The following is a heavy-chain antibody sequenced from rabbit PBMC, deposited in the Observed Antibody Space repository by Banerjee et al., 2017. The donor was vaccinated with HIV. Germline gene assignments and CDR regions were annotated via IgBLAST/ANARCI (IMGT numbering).Heavy chain of an antibody. V-gene: IGHV1S40*01. CDR1: GIDFSSYYY. Sequence: QSLEESGGDLVKPGASLTLTCKASGIDFSSYYYMCWVRQAPGKGLEWIGCIYTGSGSTYYASWAKGRFTISKTSSTTVTLQMTSLTAADTATYFCARDLIFQYVGDGYVLWGPGTLVTVS. J-gene: IGHJ6*01. CDR3: ARDLIFQYVGDGYVL. CDR2: IYTGSGST. D-gene: IGHD6-1*01.